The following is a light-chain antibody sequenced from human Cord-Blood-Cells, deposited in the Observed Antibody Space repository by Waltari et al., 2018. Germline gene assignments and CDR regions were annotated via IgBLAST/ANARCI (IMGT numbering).Light chain of an antibody. Sequence: QSALTQPAPVSGSPGQSITTSCTGTSRDVGGYIYVSWYQQHRGKAPKLMIYDVSNWPSGVSNRFSGSKSGNTASLTISGLQAEDEADYYCSSYTSSSTRVFGGGTKLTVL. CDR3: SSYTSSSTRV. J-gene: IGLJ3*02. CDR2: DVS. V-gene: IGLV2-14*03. CDR1: SRDVGGYIY.